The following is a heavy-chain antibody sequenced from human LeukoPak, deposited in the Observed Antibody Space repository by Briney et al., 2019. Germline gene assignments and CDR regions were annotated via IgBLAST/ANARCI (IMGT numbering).Heavy chain of an antibody. J-gene: IGHJ4*02. D-gene: IGHD1-26*01. V-gene: IGHV3-21*01. CDR1: EFIFSTYE. CDR2: ISSTSVFI. Sequence: PGGSLRLSCAASEFIFSTYETNWVRQAPGKGLEWVASISSTSVFIYYAASVKGRFTISRDNAKNSLYLQMSYLRADDTAVYYCARVVGSAIRSGVDYWGQGTLVTVSS. CDR3: ARVVGSAIRSGVDY.